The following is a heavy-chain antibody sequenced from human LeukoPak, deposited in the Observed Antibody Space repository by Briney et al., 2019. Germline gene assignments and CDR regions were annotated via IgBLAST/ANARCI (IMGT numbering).Heavy chain of an antibody. D-gene: IGHD5-24*01. Sequence: ASVKVSCKASGYTFTSYGISWVRQAPGQGLEWMGWISAYNGNTNYAQKLQGRVTMTTDTSTSTTYMELRSLRSDDPAVYYCARHRWLPDYFDYWGQGTLVTVSS. J-gene: IGHJ4*02. CDR3: ARHRWLPDYFDY. V-gene: IGHV1-18*01. CDR1: GYTFTSYG. CDR2: ISAYNGNT.